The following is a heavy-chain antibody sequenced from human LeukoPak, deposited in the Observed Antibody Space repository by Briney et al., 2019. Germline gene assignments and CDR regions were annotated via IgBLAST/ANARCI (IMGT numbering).Heavy chain of an antibody. D-gene: IGHD2-21*02. J-gene: IGHJ4*02. CDR1: GFTFSSYS. CDR2: ISSSSSYI. CDR3: ARDPPPVTAGYYFDY. Sequence: GGSLRLSCAASGFTFSSYSMNWVRKAPGKGLEWVSSISSSSSYIYYADSVKGRFTISRDNAKNSLYLQMNSLRAEDTAVYYCARDPPPVTAGYYFDYWGQGTLVTVSS. V-gene: IGHV3-21*01.